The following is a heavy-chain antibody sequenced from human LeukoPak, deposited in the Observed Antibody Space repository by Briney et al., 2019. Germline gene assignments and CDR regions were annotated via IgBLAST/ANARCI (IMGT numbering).Heavy chain of an antibody. CDR1: GYTLTELS. D-gene: IGHD6-6*01. V-gene: IGHV1-24*01. CDR2: FDPEDGET. CDR3: AREGQLVGVFDY. Sequence: SVKVSCKVSGYTLTELSMHWVRQAPGKGLEWMGGFDPEDGETIYAQKFQGRVTMTEVTSTDTAYMELSSLRSEDTAVYYCAREGQLVGVFDYWGQGTLVTVSS. J-gene: IGHJ4*02.